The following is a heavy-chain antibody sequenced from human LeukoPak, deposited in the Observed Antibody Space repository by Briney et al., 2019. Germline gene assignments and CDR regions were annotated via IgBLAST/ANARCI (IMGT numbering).Heavy chain of an antibody. CDR1: GYTFTGYY. CDR3: ARDYYDSSGYYQPDY. V-gene: IGHV1-2*07. CDR2: INPNSGGT. Sequence: ASVKVSCKASGYTFTGYYMHWVRQAPGQGLEWMGWINPNSGGTNYAHKFQGRVTMTRDTSISTAYMELSRLRSDDTAVYYCARDYYDSSGYYQPDYWGQGTLVTVSS. D-gene: IGHD3-22*01. J-gene: IGHJ4*02.